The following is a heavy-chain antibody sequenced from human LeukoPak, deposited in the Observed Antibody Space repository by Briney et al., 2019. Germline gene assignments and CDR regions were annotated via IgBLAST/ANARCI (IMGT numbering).Heavy chain of an antibody. CDR1: GYTFTGYY. D-gene: IGHD3-9*01. CDR2: INPNSGGT. CDR3: ARHTYDILTGYYTLFDY. V-gene: IGHV1-2*02. Sequence: GASVKVSCKASGYTFTGYYMHWVRQAPGQGLEWMGWINPNSGGTNYAQKFQGRVTMTRDTSISTAYMELSRLRSDDTAVYYCARHTYDILTGYYTLFDYWGQGTLVTVSS. J-gene: IGHJ4*02.